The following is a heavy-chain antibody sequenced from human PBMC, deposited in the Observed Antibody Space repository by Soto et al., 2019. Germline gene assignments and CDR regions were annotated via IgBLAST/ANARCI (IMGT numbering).Heavy chain of an antibody. D-gene: IGHD2-2*01. Sequence: SETLSLTCTVSGGSVSSGSYYWSWIRQPPGKGLEWIGYIYYSGSTNYNPSLKSRVTISVDTSKNQFSLKLSSVTAADTAVYYCARSRAFDIWGQGTMVTVSS. CDR3: ARSRAFDI. V-gene: IGHV4-61*01. J-gene: IGHJ3*02. CDR1: GGSVSSGSYY. CDR2: IYYSGST.